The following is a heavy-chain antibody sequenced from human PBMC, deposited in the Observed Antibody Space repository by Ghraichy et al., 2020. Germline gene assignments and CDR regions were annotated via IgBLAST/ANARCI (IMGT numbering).Heavy chain of an antibody. Sequence: GESLNISCKGSGYSFTNFWISWVRQMPDKGLEWMGRIDPSDSYTNYSPSFQGHVTISADKSISTAYLQWSSLKASDTAIYYCARHLPLYSSGWFPDPWGQGTLVTVSS. CDR2: IDPSDSYT. D-gene: IGHD6-19*01. V-gene: IGHV5-10-1*01. CDR3: ARHLPLYSSGWFPDP. J-gene: IGHJ5*02. CDR1: GYSFTNFW.